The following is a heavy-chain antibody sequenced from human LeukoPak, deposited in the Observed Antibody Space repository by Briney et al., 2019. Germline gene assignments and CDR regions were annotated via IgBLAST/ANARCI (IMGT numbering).Heavy chain of an antibody. CDR1: GGTFSSYA. J-gene: IGHJ6*02. CDR2: IIPILGIA. V-gene: IGHV1-69*04. D-gene: IGHD2-15*01. Sequence: SVKVSCKASGGTFSSYAISWVRQAPGQGLEWMGRIIPILGIANYAQKFQGRVTITADKSTSTAYMELSSLRSKDTAVYYCARDMVYCSGGSCPTGMDVWGQGTTVTVSS. CDR3: ARDMVYCSGGSCPTGMDV.